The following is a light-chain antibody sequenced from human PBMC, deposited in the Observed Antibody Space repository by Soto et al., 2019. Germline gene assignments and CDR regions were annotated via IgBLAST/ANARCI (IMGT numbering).Light chain of an antibody. V-gene: IGKV3-20*01. CDR2: GAS. CDR1: QSVSSNY. J-gene: IGKJ1*01. CDR3: QQYGTSPRT. Sequence: EIVLTQSPGTLSLSLGERATLSCRASQSVSSNYLAWYQQKPGLAPRLLIDGASSRLPDIPDRFSGSGSGTDFTLTISRLEPEDFAVYYCQQYGTSPRTFGQGTKVELK.